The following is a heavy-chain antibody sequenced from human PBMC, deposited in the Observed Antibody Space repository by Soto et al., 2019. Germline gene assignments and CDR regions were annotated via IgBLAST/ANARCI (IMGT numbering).Heavy chain of an antibody. CDR3: AGSSPYYYYYGMDV. J-gene: IGHJ6*02. CDR1: GFTFTSSA. Sequence: SVKVSCKASGFTFTSSAMQWVRQARGQRLEWIGWIVVGSGNTNYAQKFQERVTITRDMSTSTAYMELSSLRSEDTAVYYCAGSSPYYYYYGMDVWGQGTTVTSP. D-gene: IGHD3-10*01. V-gene: IGHV1-58*02. CDR2: IVVGSGNT.